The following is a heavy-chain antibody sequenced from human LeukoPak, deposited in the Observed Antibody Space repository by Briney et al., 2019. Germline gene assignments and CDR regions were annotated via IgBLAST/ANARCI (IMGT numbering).Heavy chain of an antibody. CDR2: ISGSGGST. V-gene: IGHV3-23*01. CDR1: GFTFSTYW. CDR3: AKSRTRSSWIDY. Sequence: TGGSLRLSCAASGFTFSTYWMSWVRQAPGKGLEWVSAISGSGGSTYYADSVKGRFTTSRDNSKNTLYLQMNSLRAEDTAVYYCAKSRTRSSWIDYWGQGTLVTVSS. J-gene: IGHJ4*02. D-gene: IGHD6-13*01.